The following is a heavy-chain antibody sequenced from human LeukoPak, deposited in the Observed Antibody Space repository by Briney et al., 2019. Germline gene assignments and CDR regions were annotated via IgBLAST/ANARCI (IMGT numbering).Heavy chain of an antibody. CDR3: AREAIAPYFDY. CDR2: IYSGGST. D-gene: IGHD2-2*01. J-gene: IGHJ4*02. V-gene: IGHV3-53*01. CDR1: GFTVSSNY. Sequence: PGGSLRLSCAASGFTVSSNYMSWVRQAPGKGLEWVSVIYSGGSTYYADSVKGRFTISRDNSKNTLYLQMNSLRAEDTAVYYCAREAIAPYFDYWGQGTLVTVSS.